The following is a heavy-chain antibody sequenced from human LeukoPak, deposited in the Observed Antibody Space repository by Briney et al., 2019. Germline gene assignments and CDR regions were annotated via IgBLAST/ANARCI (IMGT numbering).Heavy chain of an antibody. CDR2: IYSGGST. D-gene: IGHD6-19*01. J-gene: IGHJ4*02. CDR1: GFTVSSNY. V-gene: IGHV3-66*01. Sequence: PGGSLRLSCAASGFTVSSNYMSWVRQAPGKGLEWVSVIYSGGSTYYADSVKGRFTISRDNSKNTLYLQMNSLRAEDTAVYYCARDHGYSSGWYGYFDYWGQGTLVTVSS. CDR3: ARDHGYSSGWYGYFDY.